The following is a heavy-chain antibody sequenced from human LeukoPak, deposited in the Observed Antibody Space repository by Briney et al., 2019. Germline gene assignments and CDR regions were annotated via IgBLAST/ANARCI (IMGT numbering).Heavy chain of an antibody. J-gene: IGHJ4*02. CDR3: AKLMSQPALLFFDQ. CDR2: IKQDGSEK. D-gene: IGHD3-10*01. Sequence: GGSLRLSCAASGFTFSSYWMSWVRQAPGKGLEWVANIKQDGSEKYYVDSVKGRFTISRDNAKNSLYLQMNSLRAEDTAVYYCAKLMSQPALLFFDQWGQGTLVTVSS. V-gene: IGHV3-7*03. CDR1: GFTFSSYW.